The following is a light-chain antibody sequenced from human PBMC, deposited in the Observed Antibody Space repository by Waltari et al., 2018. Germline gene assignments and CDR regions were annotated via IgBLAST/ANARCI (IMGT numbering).Light chain of an antibody. J-gene: IGKJ1*01. CDR2: HTS. V-gene: IGKV3-20*01. Sequence: EIVLTQSPGTLSLSPGERATLSCRASQGFGKYLAWYQQRPGQPPRLLLYHTSIRATGFPDRFRGSGYGTDFSLTISRLEPEDFAVYYCQKYDFLPATFGQGTTVEIK. CDR3: QKYDFLPAT. CDR1: QGFGKY.